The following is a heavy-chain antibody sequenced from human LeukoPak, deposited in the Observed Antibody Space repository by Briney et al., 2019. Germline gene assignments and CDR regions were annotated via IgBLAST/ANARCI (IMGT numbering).Heavy chain of an antibody. V-gene: IGHV3-23*01. J-gene: IGHJ4*02. CDR2: ISGSGGST. CDR1: GFTFSSYA. CDR3: ARRSKRRYDILTGHLDY. D-gene: IGHD3-9*01. Sequence: GGSLRLSCAASGFTFSSYAMSWVRQAPGKVLEWVSAISGSGGSTYYAGSVKGRFTISRDNAKNSLYLQMNSLRAEDTAVYYCARRSKRRYDILTGHLDYWGQGTLVTVSS.